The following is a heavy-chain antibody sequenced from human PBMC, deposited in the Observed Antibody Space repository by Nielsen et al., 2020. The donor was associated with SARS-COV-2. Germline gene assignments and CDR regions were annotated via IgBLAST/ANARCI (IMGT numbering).Heavy chain of an antibody. V-gene: IGHV3-21*01. Sequence: GESLKISCAASGFTLSKYNMNWVRQAPGKGLEWVSSISSSSSYIYYADSVKGRFTISRDNAKNSLYLQMNSLRAEDTAVYYCATTGDWTTLLWGQGTLVTSPQ. CDR3: ATTGDWTTLL. D-gene: IGHD2-21*02. J-gene: IGHJ4*02. CDR2: ISSSSSYI. CDR1: GFTLSKYN.